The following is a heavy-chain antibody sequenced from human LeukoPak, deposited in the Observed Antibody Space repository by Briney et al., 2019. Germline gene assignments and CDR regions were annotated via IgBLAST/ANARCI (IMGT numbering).Heavy chain of an antibody. J-gene: IGHJ3*02. CDR1: GGSFSGYY. Sequence: SETLSLTCAVYGGSFSGYYWSWIRQPPGKGLEWIGEINHSGSTNYNPSLKNRVTISVDTSKNQFSLKLSSVTAADTAVYYCARRDAFDIWGQGTMVTVSS. CDR2: INHSGST. V-gene: IGHV4-34*01. CDR3: ARRDAFDI.